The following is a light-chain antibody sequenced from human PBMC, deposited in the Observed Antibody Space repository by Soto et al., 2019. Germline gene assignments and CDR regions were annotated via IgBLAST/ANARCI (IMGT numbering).Light chain of an antibody. J-gene: IGKJ2*01. CDR1: QSISSY. V-gene: IGKV1-39*01. CDR3: QQSYSTPRT. Sequence: DIQMTQSPSSLSASVGDRVTITCRASQSISSYLNWYQQKPGKAPKLLIYAASSLQSGVPSRFSGSGSATDFTLTISSLQPEDFATYYCQQSYSTPRTFGQGPELEIK. CDR2: AAS.